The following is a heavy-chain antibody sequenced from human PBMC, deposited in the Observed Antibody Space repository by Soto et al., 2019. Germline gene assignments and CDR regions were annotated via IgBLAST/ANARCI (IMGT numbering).Heavy chain of an antibody. Sequence: SETLSLTCTVSGGSISSYYWSWIRQPPGKGLEWIGYIYYSGSTNYNPSLKSRVTISVDTSKNQFSLKLSSVTAADTAVYYCARDNPGAAAGTGLDYWGQGTLVTVLL. V-gene: IGHV4-59*01. CDR2: IYYSGST. CDR1: GGSISSYY. D-gene: IGHD6-13*01. J-gene: IGHJ4*02. CDR3: ARDNPGAAAGTGLDY.